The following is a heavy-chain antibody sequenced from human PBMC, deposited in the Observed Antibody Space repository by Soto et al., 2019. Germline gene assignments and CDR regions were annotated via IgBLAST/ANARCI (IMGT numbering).Heavy chain of an antibody. CDR1: GGSVSSGSYY. CDR3: ARVYRIKYYYGMDV. Sequence: SETLSLTCTVSGGSVSSGSYYWSWIRQPPGKGLEWIGYIYYSGSTNYNPSLKSRVTISVDTSKNQFSLKLSSVTAADTAVYYCARVYRIKYYYGMDVWGQGTRVTVSS. J-gene: IGHJ6*02. V-gene: IGHV4-61*01. CDR2: IYYSGST.